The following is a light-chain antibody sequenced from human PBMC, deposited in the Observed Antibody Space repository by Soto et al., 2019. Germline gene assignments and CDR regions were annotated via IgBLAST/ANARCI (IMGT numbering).Light chain of an antibody. CDR3: QQHGSSPPYT. V-gene: IGKV3-20*01. J-gene: IGKJ2*01. CDR1: QSISNNY. Sequence: EVVLTQSPGTLSLSPGERATLSCRASQSISNNYFAWYQQKPGQDTRILIFGSSDRAPGIPDRFSGSGSGTDFTLTSSRREPEDFAVYYCQQHGSSPPYTFGQGTKLEIK. CDR2: GSS.